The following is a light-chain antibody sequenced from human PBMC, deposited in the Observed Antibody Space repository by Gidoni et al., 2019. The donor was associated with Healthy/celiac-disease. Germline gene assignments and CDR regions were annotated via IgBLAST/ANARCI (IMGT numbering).Light chain of an antibody. CDR3: SSYTSSSTLDWV. Sequence: QSARTQPASVSGSPGQSITISCTGTSSDVGDCNYVSWYQQHPGKAPKLMIYDVSNWPSGVSNRFSGSKSGNPASLTISALQAEDEADYYCSSYTSSSTLDWVFGAGTKLTVL. J-gene: IGLJ3*02. CDR1: SSDVGDCNY. V-gene: IGLV2-14*01. CDR2: DVS.